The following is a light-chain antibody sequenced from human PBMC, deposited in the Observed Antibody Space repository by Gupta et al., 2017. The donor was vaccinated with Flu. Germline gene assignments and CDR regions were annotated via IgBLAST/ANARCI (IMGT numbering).Light chain of an antibody. CDR1: QSIRNY. J-gene: IGKJ1*01. CDR2: AAS. V-gene: IGKV1-39*01. Sequence: SSLYASVGDRVTITCRASQSIRNYLNWYKQKPREAPKLLVYAASSWQRGVPSRFSGSGCGTDFTLTISSRQPEDCAAYFCQQNDSSPLLTFGHGTKVDIK. CDR3: QQNDSSPLLT.